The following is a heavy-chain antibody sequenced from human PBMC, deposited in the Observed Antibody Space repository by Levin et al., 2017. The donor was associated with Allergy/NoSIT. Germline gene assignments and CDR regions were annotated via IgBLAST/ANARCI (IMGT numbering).Heavy chain of an antibody. D-gene: IGHD3-22*01. CDR3: ARSAASDRGYYYYYGMDV. CDR2: IIPIFGTA. J-gene: IGHJ6*02. CDR1: GGTFSSYA. V-gene: IGHV1-69*13. Sequence: SVKVSCKASGGTFSSYAISWVRQAPGQGLEWMGGIIPIFGTANYAQKFQGRVTITADESTSTAYMELSSLRSEDTAVYYCARSAASDRGYYYYYGMDVWGQGTTVTVSS.